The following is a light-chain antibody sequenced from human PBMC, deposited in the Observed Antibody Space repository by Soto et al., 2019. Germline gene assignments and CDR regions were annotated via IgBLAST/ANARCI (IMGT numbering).Light chain of an antibody. J-gene: IGLJ2*01. V-gene: IGLV2-14*01. CDR3: CYVTSSTSLL. CDR2: AVT. Sequence: QSALTQPASVSGSPGQSITISCTGTATDVGAYNYVSWYQQHPGRAPKLIIYAVTDRPSGVADRFSGSKSGDTASLTISGLQDEDAAHYYCCYVTSSTSLLFGGGTKLTVL. CDR1: ATDVGAYNY.